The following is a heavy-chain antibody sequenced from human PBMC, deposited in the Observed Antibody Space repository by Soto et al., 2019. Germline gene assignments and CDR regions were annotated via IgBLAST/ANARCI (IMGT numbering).Heavy chain of an antibody. CDR2: SRNKANSYTT. J-gene: IGHJ4*02. D-gene: IGHD1-26*01. CDR1: GFSLSDHY. CDR3: ARRGSGSYYDY. V-gene: IGHV3-72*01. Sequence: PGGSLRLSCAASGFSLSDHYMDWVRQAPGKGLEWVGRSRNKANSYTTEYAASVKGRFIISRDDSKNTLYLQMNSLRAEDTAVYYCARRGSGSYYDYWGQGTLVTVSS.